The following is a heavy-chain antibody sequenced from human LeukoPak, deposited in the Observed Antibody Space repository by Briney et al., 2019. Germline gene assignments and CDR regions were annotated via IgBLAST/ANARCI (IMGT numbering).Heavy chain of an antibody. V-gene: IGHV4-59*01. CDR2: IYYSGST. Sequence: SETLSLTCTVSGGSISSYYWSWIRQPPGKGLEWIGYIYYSGSTNYNPSLKSRVTISVDTSKNQFSLKLSSVTAADTAVYYCARDLVATIPWFDPWGQGTLVTVSS. J-gene: IGHJ5*02. CDR1: GGSISSYY. D-gene: IGHD5-12*01. CDR3: ARDLVATIPWFDP.